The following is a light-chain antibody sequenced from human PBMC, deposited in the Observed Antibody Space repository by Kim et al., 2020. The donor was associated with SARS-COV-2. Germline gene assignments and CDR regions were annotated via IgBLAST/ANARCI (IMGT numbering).Light chain of an antibody. CDR3: QQYNKWPT. Sequence: PGKNAPLSSRASQSSSINLVRYQQNPGQAPRLPIYGASPRATGVPARFSGSGSGKEFPLTVSSLQSEDFAVYYCQQYNKWPTFGGGTKVDIK. J-gene: IGKJ4*01. V-gene: IGKV3-15*01. CDR1: QSSSIN. CDR2: GAS.